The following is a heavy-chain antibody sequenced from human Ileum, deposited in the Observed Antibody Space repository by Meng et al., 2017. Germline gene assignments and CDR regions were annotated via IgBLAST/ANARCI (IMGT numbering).Heavy chain of an antibody. V-gene: IGHV3-11*04. CDR1: GFTFSDYY. Sequence: GESLKISCAASGFTFSDYYMSWIRQAPGKGLEWVSYISSSGSTIYYADSVKGRFTISRDNAKNSLYLQKNSLRAEDTAVYYCARDRWDIVVVVAATDYYYGMDVWGQGTTVTVSS. J-gene: IGHJ6*02. CDR3: ARDRWDIVVVVAATDYYYGMDV. CDR2: ISSSGSTI. D-gene: IGHD2-15*01.